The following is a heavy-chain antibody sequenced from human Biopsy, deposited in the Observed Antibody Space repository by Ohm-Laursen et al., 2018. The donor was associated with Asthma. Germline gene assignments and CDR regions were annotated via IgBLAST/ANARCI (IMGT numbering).Heavy chain of an antibody. CDR3: ARVWQLATLDY. CDR1: GFTFRRYW. J-gene: IGHJ4*02. V-gene: IGHV3-74*01. D-gene: IGHD6-13*01. CDR2: INDDGTST. Sequence: SLRLSCTASGFTFRRYWMHWVRQAPGKGLVWVSRINDDGTSTTYADSVTGRFTISRDNAKNSLYLQMNSLRAEDTAVYYCARVWQLATLDYWGQGTLVTVSS.